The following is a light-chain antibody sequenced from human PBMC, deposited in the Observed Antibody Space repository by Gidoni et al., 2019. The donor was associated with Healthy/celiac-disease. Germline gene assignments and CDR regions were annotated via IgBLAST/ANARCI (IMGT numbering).Light chain of an antibody. V-gene: IGLV2-23*02. Sequence: QYALQKPASVSGSPGQTITISCTGPSSDVGSYNLVSWYQQHPGKAPNLMISEVSKRPSGVSNRFSGSKSANTVSLTISWVQAEDEADYSGCSYSGSSIFYVFGTGTKVTVL. CDR2: EVS. J-gene: IGLJ1*01. CDR3: CSYSGSSIFYV. CDR1: SSDVGSYNL.